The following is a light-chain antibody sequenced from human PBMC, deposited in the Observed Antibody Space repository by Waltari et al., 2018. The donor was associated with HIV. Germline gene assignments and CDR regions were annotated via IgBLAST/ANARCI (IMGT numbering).Light chain of an antibody. CDR3: CSYAGLKV. CDR1: SSAVVGSNY. V-gene: IGLV2-11*01. J-gene: IGLJ1*01. Sequence: QSALTQPRSVSGSPGPSVTISCTGTSSAVVGSNYVSWYQQHPGKAPKLMIYDVSKRPSGVPDRFSGAKSGNTASLTISGLQAEDEADYYCCSYAGLKVFGTGTKVTVL. CDR2: DVS.